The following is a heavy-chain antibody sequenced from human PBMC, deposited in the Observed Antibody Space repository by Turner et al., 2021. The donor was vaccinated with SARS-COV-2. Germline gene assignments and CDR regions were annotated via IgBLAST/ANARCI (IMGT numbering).Heavy chain of an antibody. CDR1: GGSISSGGYY. D-gene: IGHD2-21*02. V-gene: IGHV4-31*03. CDR3: ARDYGGNSNYFDY. Sequence: QVQLQESVPGLVTPSRTLSLTCTVSGGSISSGGYYWRWIRQHPGKGMEWIGYIYYSGSTYYNTSLKSRVTISVDTTKNQFSLKMSSVTAADTAVYYCARDYGGNSNYFDYWGQGTLVTVSS. CDR2: IYYSGST. J-gene: IGHJ4*02.